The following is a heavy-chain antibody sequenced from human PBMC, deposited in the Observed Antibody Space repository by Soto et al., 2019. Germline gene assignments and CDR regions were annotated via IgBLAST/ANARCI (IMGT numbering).Heavy chain of an antibody. V-gene: IGHV4-59*08. CDR1: GGSISSYY. CDR3: ARHVGGYEYYFDY. Sequence: SETLSLTCTVSGGSISSYYWSWIRQPPGKGLEWIGYIYYSGSTNYNPSLKSRVTISVDTSKNQFSLKRSSVTAADTAVYYCARHVGGYEYYFDYWGQGTLVTVSS. D-gene: IGHD3-22*01. CDR2: IYYSGST. J-gene: IGHJ4*02.